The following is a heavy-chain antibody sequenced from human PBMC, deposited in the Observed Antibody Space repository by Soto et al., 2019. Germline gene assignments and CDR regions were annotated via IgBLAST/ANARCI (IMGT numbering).Heavy chain of an antibody. V-gene: IGHV3-48*03. CDR2: ISSSGSTI. CDR3: ARPSISAPGTY. D-gene: IGHD6-13*01. CDR1: GFTFSSYE. Sequence: EVQLVESGGGLVQPGGSLRLSCAASGFTFSSYEMNWVRQAPGKGLEWVSYISSSGSTIYYADSVKGRFTISRDNAKNSLYLQMNSLRAEDTAVYYCARPSISAPGTYWGQGTLVTASP. J-gene: IGHJ4*02.